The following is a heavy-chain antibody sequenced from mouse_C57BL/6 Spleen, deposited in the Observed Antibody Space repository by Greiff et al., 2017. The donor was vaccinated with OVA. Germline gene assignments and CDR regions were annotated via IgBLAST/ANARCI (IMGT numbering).Heavy chain of an antibody. Sequence: VQLQQSGPELVKPGASVKISCKASGYAFSSSWMNWVKQRPGKGLEWIGRIYPGDGDTNYNGKFKGKATLTADKSSSTAYMQLSSLTSEDSAVYFCARGALTAQAPYYFDYWGQGTTLTVSS. CDR3: ARGALTAQAPYYFDY. D-gene: IGHD3-2*02. J-gene: IGHJ2*01. V-gene: IGHV1-82*01. CDR1: GYAFSSSW. CDR2: IYPGDGDT.